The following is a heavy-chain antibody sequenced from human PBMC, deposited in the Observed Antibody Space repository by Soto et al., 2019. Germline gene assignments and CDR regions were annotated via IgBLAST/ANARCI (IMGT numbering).Heavy chain of an antibody. Sequence: QVQLVQSGAEVKKPGSSVKVSCKASGGTFSSYAISWVRQAPGQGLEWMGGIIPIFGTANYAQKFQGRVTITADESTSTTDMELSSLRSEDTAVYYCARDSIRRSDYYYGMDVWGQGTTVTVSS. D-gene: IGHD4-17*01. CDR3: ARDSIRRSDYYYGMDV. V-gene: IGHV1-69*12. CDR2: IIPIFGTA. J-gene: IGHJ6*02. CDR1: GGTFSSYA.